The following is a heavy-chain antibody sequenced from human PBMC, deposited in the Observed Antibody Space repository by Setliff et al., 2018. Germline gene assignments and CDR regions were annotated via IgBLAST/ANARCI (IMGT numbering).Heavy chain of an antibody. CDR3: ARDGGDY. Sequence: PSETLSLTCTVSGGSISSGSYYWSWVRQAPGKGLEWVANIQQDGSEKYYVDSVKGRFTISRDNAKNSLYLQMNSLRAEDTAVYYCARDGGDYWGQGTLVTVSS. CDR1: GGSISSGSYY. CDR2: IQQDGSEK. D-gene: IGHD3-16*01. V-gene: IGHV3-7*01. J-gene: IGHJ4*02.